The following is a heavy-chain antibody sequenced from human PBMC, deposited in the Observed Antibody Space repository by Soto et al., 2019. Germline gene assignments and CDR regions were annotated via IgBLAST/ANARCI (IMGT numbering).Heavy chain of an antibody. CDR1: GFTFSNDW. CDR3: ARERTSKGGMDV. CDR2: IISGGSRV. V-gene: IGHV3-74*01. J-gene: IGHJ6*01. Sequence: EVQLVESGGGLVQPGGSLRLSCAASGFTFSNDWMNWVRQGPGKGLEWVSRIISGGSRVSYADSVKGRFTIARDNAKNTLYLEMHSLTAEDTAVYYCARERTSKGGMDVW.